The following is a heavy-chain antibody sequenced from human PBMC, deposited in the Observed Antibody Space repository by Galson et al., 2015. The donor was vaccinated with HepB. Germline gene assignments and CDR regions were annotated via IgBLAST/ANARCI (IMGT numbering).Heavy chain of an antibody. CDR3: ARDFGPKANYHYYYGVDV. CDR1: GYTFTGYY. J-gene: IGHJ6*02. Sequence: SVKVSCKASGYTFTGYYMHWVRQAPGQGLEWMGWINPNSGGTNYAQKFQGRVTMTRDTSISTAYVELSRLRSDDTAVYYCARDFGPKANYHYYYGVDVWGQRTTVTVSS. V-gene: IGHV1-2*02. D-gene: IGHD3-3*01. CDR2: INPNSGGT.